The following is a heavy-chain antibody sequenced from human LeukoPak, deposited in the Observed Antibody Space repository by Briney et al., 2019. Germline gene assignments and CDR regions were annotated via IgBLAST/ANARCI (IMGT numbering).Heavy chain of an antibody. CDR2: IWYDGSNE. Sequence: PGGSLRLSCVASGFTFRNHGMHWVRQAPDQGLEWVAVIWYDGSNEYYADSVRGRFTISRDNSKNTMTLQMNSLRDDDTAIYYCARDIASRRLDYWGQGTLVTVSS. J-gene: IGHJ4*02. V-gene: IGHV3-33*01. CDR1: GFTFRNHG. CDR3: ARDIASRRLDY. D-gene: IGHD6-6*01.